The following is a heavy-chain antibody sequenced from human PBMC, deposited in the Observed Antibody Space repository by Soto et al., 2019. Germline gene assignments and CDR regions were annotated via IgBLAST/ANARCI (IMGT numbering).Heavy chain of an antibody. V-gene: IGHV3-33*01. CDR3: ARDPIEMATIYAFDI. J-gene: IGHJ3*02. CDR1: GFTFSSYG. Sequence: QVQLVESGGGVVQPGRSLRLSCAASGFTFSSYGMHWVRQAPGTGLEWVAVIWYDGSNKYYADSVKGRFTISRDNSKNTLYLQMNSLRAEDTAVYYCARDPIEMATIYAFDIWGQGTMVTVSS. CDR2: IWYDGSNK. D-gene: IGHD5-12*01.